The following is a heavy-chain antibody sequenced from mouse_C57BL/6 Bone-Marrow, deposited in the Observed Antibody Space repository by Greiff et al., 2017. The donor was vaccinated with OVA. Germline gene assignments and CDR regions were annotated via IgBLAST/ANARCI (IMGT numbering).Heavy chain of an antibody. V-gene: IGHV14-2*01. J-gene: IGHJ3*01. Sequence: EVQLQESGAELVKPGASVKLSCTASGFNIKDYSMHWVKQRTEQGLEWIGRIDPEDGETKYAPKFQGKATITADTSSNTAYLQLSSLTSEDTAVYYCAYYYYEGCAYWGQGTLVTVSA. CDR2: IDPEDGET. D-gene: IGHD1-1*01. CDR3: AYYYYEGCAY. CDR1: GFNIKDYS.